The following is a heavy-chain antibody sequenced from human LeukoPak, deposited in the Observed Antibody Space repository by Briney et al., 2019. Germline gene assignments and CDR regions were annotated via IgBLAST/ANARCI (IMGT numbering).Heavy chain of an antibody. CDR3: AKELALLVPAAILDY. V-gene: IGHV3-21*01. CDR2: ISSSSSHI. D-gene: IGHD2-2*02. J-gene: IGHJ4*02. CDR1: ALTFSSYS. Sequence: GGSLRLSCPASALTFSSYSVEWDSPPPGNVLEWVSSISSSSSHIYYADSMKGRLTISRDNANNSMYPQMNSLRAEDTAVYYCAKELALLVPAAILDYWGQGTLVTVSS.